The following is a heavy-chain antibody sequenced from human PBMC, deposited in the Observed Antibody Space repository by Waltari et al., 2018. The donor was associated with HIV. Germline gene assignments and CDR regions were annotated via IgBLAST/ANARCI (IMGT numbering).Heavy chain of an antibody. J-gene: IGHJ5*02. V-gene: IGHV4-61*02. CDR3: ARDPLNYYDSSGYRP. Sequence: QVQLQESGPGLVKPSQTLSLTCTVSGGSISSGSYYWSWIRQPAGKGLEWIGRIYTSGSTNYNPSLKSRVTISVDTSKNQFSLKLSSVTAADTAVYYCARDPLNYYDSSGYRPWGQGTLVTVSS. CDR2: IYTSGST. D-gene: IGHD3-22*01. CDR1: GGSISSGSYY.